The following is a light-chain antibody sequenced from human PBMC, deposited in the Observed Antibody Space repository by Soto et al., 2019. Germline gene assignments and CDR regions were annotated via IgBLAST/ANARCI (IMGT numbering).Light chain of an antibody. CDR1: PPVFRNY. J-gene: IGKJ1*01. CDR2: GAS. CDR3: RQYGGSRAR. Sequence: IVLTQSPGSLSLSPGERATLSXRATPPVFRNYIGWYQQKPXQAPTRXXIGASITAAGIPDTFSGSGSGTDFTLTVSGRETEDLSVYYCRQYGGSRARFGQGNRWIS. V-gene: IGKV3-20*01.